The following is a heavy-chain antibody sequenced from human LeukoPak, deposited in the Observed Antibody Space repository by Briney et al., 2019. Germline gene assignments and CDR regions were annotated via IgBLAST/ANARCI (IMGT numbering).Heavy chain of an antibody. Sequence: GASVKVSCKASGYTFTSYAMHWVRQAPGQRLEWMGWINAGNGNTKYSQKFQGGVTITRDTSASTAYMELSSLRSEDTAVYYCARGRGVAKYYFDYWGQGTLVTVSS. CDR2: INAGNGNT. CDR1: GYTFTSYA. CDR3: ARGRGVAKYYFDY. V-gene: IGHV1-3*01. J-gene: IGHJ4*02. D-gene: IGHD3-10*01.